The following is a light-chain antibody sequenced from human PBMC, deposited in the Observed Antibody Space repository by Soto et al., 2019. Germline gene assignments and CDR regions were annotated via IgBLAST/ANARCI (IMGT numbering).Light chain of an antibody. Sequence: QSALTQPASVSGFPGQSITISCTVTSSDVGGYNYVSWYQQHPGKAPKLMIYDVSNRPSGVSNRFSGSKSGNTASLTISGLQAEDEADYYCISFTTSSPLFGGWTKVTVL. CDR3: ISFTTSSPL. CDR2: DVS. J-gene: IGLJ2*01. V-gene: IGLV2-14*03. CDR1: SSDVGGYNY.